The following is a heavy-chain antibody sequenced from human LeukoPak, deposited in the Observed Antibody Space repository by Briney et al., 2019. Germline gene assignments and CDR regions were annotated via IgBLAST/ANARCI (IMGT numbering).Heavy chain of an antibody. D-gene: IGHD5-12*01. V-gene: IGHV4-39*01. CDR2: IYYSGST. J-gene: IGHJ4*02. Sequence: PSETLSLTCTVSGGSISSSSYYWGWIRQPPGKGLEWIGSIYYSGSTYYNPSLKSRVTISVDTSKNQFSLKLSSVTAADTAVYYCARMLRPHRCIDYWGQGTLVTVSS. CDR1: GGSISSSSYY. CDR3: ARMLRPHRCIDY.